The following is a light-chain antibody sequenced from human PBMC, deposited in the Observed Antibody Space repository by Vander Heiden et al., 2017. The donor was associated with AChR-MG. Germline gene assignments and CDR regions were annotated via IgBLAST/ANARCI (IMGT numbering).Light chain of an antibody. CDR3: RSYTSSSTNWV. Sequence: QSALTHPASVSGSPGQSIPIPCTGTSSDVGGYNYVSWYQQHLGKAPKLMIYDVSKRPSGVSNRFSGCKSGNTASLTISGLQADDEAEYYCRSYTSSSTNWVFGGGTKLTVL. V-gene: IGLV2-14*01. CDR2: DVS. J-gene: IGLJ3*02. CDR1: SSDVGGYNY.